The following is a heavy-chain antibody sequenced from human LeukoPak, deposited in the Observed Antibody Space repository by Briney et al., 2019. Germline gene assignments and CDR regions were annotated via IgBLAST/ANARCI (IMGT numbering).Heavy chain of an antibody. D-gene: IGHD2-15*01. CDR1: GFTFSRSA. CDR2: ISSSGNT. V-gene: IGHV3-23*01. CDR3: AKDPAYGGPQVGWFDP. Sequence: GGSLRLSCAASGFTFSRSAMTWVRQTPGKGLDWVSSISSSGNTYYADSVKSRITISSDNSKNMLYLQMNSLRAEDTAVYYCAKDPAYGGPQVGWFDPWGQGTLVTVSS. J-gene: IGHJ5*02.